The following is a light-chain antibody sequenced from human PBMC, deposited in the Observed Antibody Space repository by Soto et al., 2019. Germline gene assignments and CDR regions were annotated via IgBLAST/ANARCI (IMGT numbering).Light chain of an antibody. CDR2: GNS. J-gene: IGLJ2*01. CDR1: SSNIGAGYD. V-gene: IGLV1-40*01. CDR3: QSYDSSVSKVV. Sequence: QSVLTQPPSVSGDPGQRVTISCTGSSSNIGAGYDVHWYQQLPGTAPKLLIYGNSNRPSGVPDRFSGSKSGTSASLAITGIQAEDEADYYCQSYDSSVSKVVFGGGTKLTFL.